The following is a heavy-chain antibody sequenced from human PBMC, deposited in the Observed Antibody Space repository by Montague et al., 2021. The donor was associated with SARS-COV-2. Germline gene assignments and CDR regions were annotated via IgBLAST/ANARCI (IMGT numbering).Heavy chain of an antibody. V-gene: IGHV3-23*01. D-gene: IGHD4-11*01. CDR1: GFTFSSYA. CDR2: ISGSGGNT. J-gene: IGHJ4*02. Sequence: RLSCAASGFTFSSYAMSWVRQAPGKGLEWVSAISGSGGNTYYADSVKGRFTISRDNSKNTLYVQMNRLRAEDTAVYYCAKDTGRRNYFDYWGQGTLVTVSS. CDR3: AKDTGRRNYFDY.